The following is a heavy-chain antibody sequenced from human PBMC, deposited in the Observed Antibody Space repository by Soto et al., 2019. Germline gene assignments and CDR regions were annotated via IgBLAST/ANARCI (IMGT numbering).Heavy chain of an antibody. J-gene: IGHJ4*02. CDR2: IRSKTNGGTT. CDR1: GFTFGDYA. CDR3: VKDYSDTDYLFS. D-gene: IGHD5-12*01. Sequence: EVQLVESGGGLVQPGRSLRLSCAASGFTFGDYAMSWFRQAPGKGLEWVGFIRSKTNGGTTQYVASVNGRFTISRDDSKSIAYLQMSSLKSEDTAVYYCVKDYSDTDYLFSWGQGTLVTVSS. V-gene: IGHV3-49*03.